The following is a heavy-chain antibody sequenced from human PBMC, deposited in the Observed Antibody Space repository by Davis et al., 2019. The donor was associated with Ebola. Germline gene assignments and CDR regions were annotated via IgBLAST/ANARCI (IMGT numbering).Heavy chain of an antibody. CDR1: GFTFSSYW. CDR2: IKQDGSEK. J-gene: IGHJ4*02. D-gene: IGHD3-10*01. V-gene: IGHV3-7*03. CDR3: AKKSGYYGSGSQYYFDY. Sequence: GGSLRLSCAASGFTFSSYWMSWVRQAPGKGLEWVANIKQDGSEKYYVDSVKGRFTISRDNSKNTLYLQMNSLRAEDTAVYYCAKKSGYYGSGSQYYFDYWGQGTLVTVSS.